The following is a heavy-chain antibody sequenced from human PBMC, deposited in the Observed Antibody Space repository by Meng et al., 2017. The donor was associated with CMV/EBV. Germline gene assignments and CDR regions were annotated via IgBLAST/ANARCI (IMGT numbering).Heavy chain of an antibody. CDR2: IYYSGST. J-gene: IGHJ4*02. D-gene: IGHD6-13*01. CDR3: ARGKRYSSSWYPSFDY. V-gene: IGHV4-59*01. CDR1: GGSISSYY. Sequence: SETLSLTCTVSGGSISSYYWSWIRQPPGKGLEWIGYIYYSGSTNYNPSLKSLVTISVDTSKNQFSLKLSSVTAADTAVYYCARGKRYSSSWYPSFDYWGQGTLVTVSS.